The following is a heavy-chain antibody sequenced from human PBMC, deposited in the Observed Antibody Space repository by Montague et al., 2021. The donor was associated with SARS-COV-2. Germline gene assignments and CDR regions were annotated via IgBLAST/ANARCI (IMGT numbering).Heavy chain of an antibody. CDR3: ARGGYYDTSGYYLDY. CDR2: MNRKGDST. CDR1: GFIFADYG. V-gene: IGHV3-20*04. Sequence: SLRLSCAASGFIFADYGLSWVRQAPGKGLEWVSGMNRKGDSTTYADSVKGRFTISRDNAKNSLYLQMNSLRAEDTAVYYCARGGYYDTSGYYLDYWGQGTLVTVSS. J-gene: IGHJ4*02. D-gene: IGHD3-22*01.